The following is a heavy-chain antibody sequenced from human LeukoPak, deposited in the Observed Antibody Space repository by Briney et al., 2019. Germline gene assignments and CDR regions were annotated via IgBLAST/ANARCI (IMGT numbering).Heavy chain of an antibody. CDR3: ARDGFSGYYYDSSGYYFDY. Sequence: GGSLRLSCAASGFTFNNYGMHWVRQAPGKGLEWVAVIWYDGSNKYYADSVKGRFTISRDNSKNTLYLQMNSLRAEDTAVYYCARDGFSGYYYDSSGYYFDYWGQGTLVTVSS. D-gene: IGHD3-22*01. CDR1: GFTFNNYG. J-gene: IGHJ4*02. V-gene: IGHV3-33*08. CDR2: IWYDGSNK.